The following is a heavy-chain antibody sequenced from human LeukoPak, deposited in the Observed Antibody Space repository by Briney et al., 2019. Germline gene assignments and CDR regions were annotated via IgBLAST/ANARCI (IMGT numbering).Heavy chain of an antibody. Sequence: PSETLSLTCTVSGGSISSSSYYWGWIRQPPGKGLEWIGSIYYSGSTYYNPSLKSRVTISVDTSKNQFSLKLSSVTAADTAVYYCARETRRGYYDSSGVFDYWGQGTLVTVSS. V-gene: IGHV4-39*07. CDR3: ARETRRGYYDSSGVFDY. D-gene: IGHD3-22*01. CDR1: GGSISSSSYY. J-gene: IGHJ4*02. CDR2: IYYSGST.